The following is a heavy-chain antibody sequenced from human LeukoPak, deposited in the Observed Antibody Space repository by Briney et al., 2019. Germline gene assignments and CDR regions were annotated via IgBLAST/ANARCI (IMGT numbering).Heavy chain of an antibody. D-gene: IGHD3-16*01. V-gene: IGHV3-23*01. CDR3: HGGYAYALEDSDY. J-gene: IGHJ4*01. Sequence: PGGSLRLSCAASGFIFTNYAMSWVRLAPGKGLERVAAITGSGDTTYYAESVKGRFTISRDNAKNTVYLQMKSLTVEDTGVYYCHGGYAYALEDSDYWGHGTLVTVST. CDR2: ITGSGDTT. CDR1: GFIFTNYA.